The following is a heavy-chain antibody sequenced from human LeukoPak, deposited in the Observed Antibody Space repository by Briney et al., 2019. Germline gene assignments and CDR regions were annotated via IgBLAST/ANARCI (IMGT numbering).Heavy chain of an antibody. J-gene: IGHJ4*02. CDR3: AKEQFLREFDRNGYYFDH. Sequence: GGSLRLSCAASGFTFSSYAMNCVRQAPGKGLEWVSGIRGSGDTTYYADSVKGRRFTISRDNSKNTPYLQMNSVRAEDTAVYYCAKEQFLREFDRNGYYFDHWGQGTLVTVSS. CDR1: GFTFSSYA. CDR2: IRGSGDTT. V-gene: IGHV3-23*01. D-gene: IGHD3-9*01.